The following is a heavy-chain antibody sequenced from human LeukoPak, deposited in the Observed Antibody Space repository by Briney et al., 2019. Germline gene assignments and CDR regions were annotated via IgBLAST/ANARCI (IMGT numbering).Heavy chain of an antibody. Sequence: GGSLRLSCAASGFTFSSYSMNWVRQAPGKGLEWVSSISSSSSYIYYADSVKGRFTISRDNAKNSLYLQMNRLRAEDTAVYYCARAMTAAAAPTDAFDIWGQGTMVTVSS. V-gene: IGHV3-21*01. CDR1: GFTFSSYS. CDR2: ISSSSSYI. D-gene: IGHD6-25*01. J-gene: IGHJ3*02. CDR3: ARAMTAAAAPTDAFDI.